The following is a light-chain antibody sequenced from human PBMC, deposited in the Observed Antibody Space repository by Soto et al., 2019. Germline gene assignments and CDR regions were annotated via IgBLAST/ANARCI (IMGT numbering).Light chain of an antibody. Sequence: EMVCTLSTANLSGHPGEGVTXSCRASQSITTKLAWYQQKPRQSPTLLIHVTLTSSTRIPPKFSGGRSGAEFNLTISSIGPEDFAINYCQQRSNLGPRTFGQGTKVDIK. CDR1: QSITTK. V-gene: IGKV3-11*01. CDR2: VTL. J-gene: IGKJ2*01. CDR3: QQRSNLGPRT.